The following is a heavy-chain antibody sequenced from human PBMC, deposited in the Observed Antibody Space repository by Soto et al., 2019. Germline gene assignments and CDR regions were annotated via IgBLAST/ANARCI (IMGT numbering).Heavy chain of an antibody. D-gene: IGHD5-12*01. CDR1: GYSIIRSDYY. J-gene: IGHJ4*02. CDR3: ASLHSGYAFDLDY. CDR2: IYDSGST. Sequence: QLQLQESGPGQVQPSETLSLTCTVSGYSIIRSDYYWAWIRQPPGKGLEWIGTIYDSGSTYSNPSLKSRVTISVDTSKNQFSLKLSSVTAADTAVYYCASLHSGYAFDLDYWGQGTLVTVSS. V-gene: IGHV4-39*01.